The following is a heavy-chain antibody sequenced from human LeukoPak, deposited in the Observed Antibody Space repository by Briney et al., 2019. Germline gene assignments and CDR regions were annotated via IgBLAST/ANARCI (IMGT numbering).Heavy chain of an antibody. CDR1: GYTFTSYD. V-gene: IGHV1-8*01. CDR3: ARPLGYCSSTSCYTNWFDP. J-gene: IGHJ5*02. Sequence: ASVKVSCKASGYTFTSYDINWVRQAPGQGLEWMGWMNPNSGNTGYAQKFQGRVTMTRNTSISTAYMELSSLRSEDTAVYYCARPLGYCSSTSCYTNWFDPWGQGTLVTVSS. D-gene: IGHD2-2*02. CDR2: MNPNSGNT.